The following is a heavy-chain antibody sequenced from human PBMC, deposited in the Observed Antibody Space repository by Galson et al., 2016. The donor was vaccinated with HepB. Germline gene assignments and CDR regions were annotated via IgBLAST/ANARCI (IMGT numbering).Heavy chain of an antibody. CDR2: ISYSGST. D-gene: IGHD3-10*01. J-gene: IGHJ1*01. Sequence: TLSLTCTVSGGSISSGDYYWSWIRQPPGKGLEWIGYISYSGSTYYNPSLKSRVTISVDTSKNQFSLKLTSVTAADTAVYYCVRGAYGSGRYWGQGTLVTVSS. CDR3: VRGAYGSGRY. CDR1: GGSISSGDYY. V-gene: IGHV4-30-4*01.